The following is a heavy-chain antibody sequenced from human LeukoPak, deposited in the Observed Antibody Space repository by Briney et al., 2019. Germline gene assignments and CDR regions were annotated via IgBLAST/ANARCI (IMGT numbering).Heavy chain of an antibody. CDR1: GFTFSTYY. Sequence: GRSLRLSCAAPGFTFSTYYMNWVRHAPRKGLEWVSFITGSSSYIYYTDSVKGRFTISRDNAKTSLFLQMNSLRDEDTAVYYCASGFSSSPYFDYWGQGTLVTVSS. V-gene: IGHV3-21*01. CDR3: ASGFSSSPYFDY. D-gene: IGHD6-6*01. J-gene: IGHJ4*02. CDR2: ITGSSSYI.